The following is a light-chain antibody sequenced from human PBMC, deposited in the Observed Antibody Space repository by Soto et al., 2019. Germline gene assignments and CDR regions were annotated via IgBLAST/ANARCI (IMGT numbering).Light chain of an antibody. CDR3: QQYGSSPWT. J-gene: IGKJ1*01. Sequence: EIVMTQSPATLSVCPLLGAAPSSRASQSISDNLAWYQQKPGQAPRLLIYGASTRATGFPARFSGSGSGTDFTLTISRLEPQDFAVYYCQQYGSSPWTFGQGTKVDI. CDR2: GAS. CDR1: QSISDN. V-gene: IGKV3-15*01.